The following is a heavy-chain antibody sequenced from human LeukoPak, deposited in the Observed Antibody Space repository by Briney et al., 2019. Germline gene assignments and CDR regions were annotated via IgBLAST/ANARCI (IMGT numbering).Heavy chain of an antibody. D-gene: IGHD1-26*01. J-gene: IGHJ6*03. CDR3: ARLGSGYYYDYMDV. CDR1: GDSISSSNCY. CDR2: IYFSGGT. Sequence: SETLSLTCTVSGDSISSSNCYWGWIRQPPGKGLEWIGSIYFSGGTYYNASLKSRVTISVDTSKNQFSLKLSSVTAADTAVYYCARLGSGYYYDYMDVWGKGTTVTVSS. V-gene: IGHV4-39*01.